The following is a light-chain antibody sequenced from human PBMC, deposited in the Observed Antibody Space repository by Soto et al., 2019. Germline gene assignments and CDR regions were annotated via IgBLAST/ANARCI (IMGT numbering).Light chain of an antibody. V-gene: IGKV3-20*01. CDR1: QSLSSSY. CDR2: GAS. CDR3: RQYGSSST. Sequence: EIVLTQSPGTLSLSPGERATLSCRASQSLSSSYLAWYQHKPGQAPRLLIYGASNRAPGIPDRFSGSESGEDFTLTIRRLEPEDFGVYYCRQYGSSSTFGGGTKVEIK. J-gene: IGKJ4*01.